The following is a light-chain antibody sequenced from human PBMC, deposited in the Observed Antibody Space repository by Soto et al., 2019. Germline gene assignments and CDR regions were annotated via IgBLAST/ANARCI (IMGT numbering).Light chain of an antibody. V-gene: IGKV3-20*01. CDR3: QQYGTTPWT. Sequence: EIVLTQSPGTLSLSPGERATLSCRASQSVSSNHLAWYQQKPGQAPRLLIYTASNRATGIPDRFSGSGSGTDFTLTISRLEPEDFVVYYCQQYGTTPWTFGQGTKVDI. CDR1: QSVSSNH. J-gene: IGKJ1*01. CDR2: TAS.